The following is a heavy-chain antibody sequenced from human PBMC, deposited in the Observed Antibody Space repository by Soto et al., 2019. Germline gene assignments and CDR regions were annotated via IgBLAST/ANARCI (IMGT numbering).Heavy chain of an antibody. CDR2: INPSGGST. CDR3: ARGNSGSYFYYYCYYGMDV. J-gene: IGHJ6*02. Sequence: GASVKVSCKASGYTFTSYYMHWVRQAPGQGLEWMGIINPSGGSTSYAQKFQGRVTMTRDTSTSTVYMELSSLRSEDTAVYYCARGNSGSYFYYYCYYGMDVWGQGTTVTVSS. CDR1: GYTFTSYY. V-gene: IGHV1-46*01. D-gene: IGHD1-26*01.